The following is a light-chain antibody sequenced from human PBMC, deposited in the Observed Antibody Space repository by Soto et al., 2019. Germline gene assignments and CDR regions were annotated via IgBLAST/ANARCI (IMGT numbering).Light chain of an antibody. CDR1: QSVSSY. V-gene: IGKV3-11*01. J-gene: IGKJ1*01. CDR3: KQRQNWPWT. Sequence: EIVLTQSPATLSLSPGERATLSCRASQSVSSYLAWYQQKPGQAPRLLIYDTSNRATGIPDRFSGSGSGTDFTLTISSLEPEDFAVYYCKQRQNWPWTVGQGTKVEIK. CDR2: DTS.